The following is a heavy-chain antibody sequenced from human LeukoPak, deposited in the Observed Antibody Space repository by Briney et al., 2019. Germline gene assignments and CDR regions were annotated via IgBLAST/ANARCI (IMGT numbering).Heavy chain of an antibody. Sequence: GGSLRLSCAASGFTFSSYSMNWVRQAPGKGLEWVSSISSSSSYIYYADSVKGRFTISRDNAKNSLYLQMNSLRAEDTAVYYCARTVAGVVSAFGIWGQGTMVTVSS. D-gene: IGHD6-19*01. J-gene: IGHJ3*02. V-gene: IGHV3-21*01. CDR3: ARTVAGVVSAFGI. CDR2: ISSSSSYI. CDR1: GFTFSSYS.